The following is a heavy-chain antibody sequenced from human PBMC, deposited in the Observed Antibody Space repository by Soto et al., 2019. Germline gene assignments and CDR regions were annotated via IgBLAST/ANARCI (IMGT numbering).Heavy chain of an antibody. CDR3: ASVGGTTGYYYGMDV. CDR2: IYYSGST. CDR1: GGSISSSSYY. D-gene: IGHD1-7*01. Sequence: SETLSLTCTVSGGSISSSSYYWGWIRQPPGKGLEWIGRIYYSGSTSYNPSLKSRVTISVDTSKNQFSLKLSSVTAADTAVYYCASVGGTTGYYYGMDVWGQGTTVTVSS. V-gene: IGHV4-39*01. J-gene: IGHJ6*02.